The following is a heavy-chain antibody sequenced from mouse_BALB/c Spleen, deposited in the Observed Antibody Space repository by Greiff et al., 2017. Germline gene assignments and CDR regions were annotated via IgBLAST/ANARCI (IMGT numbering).Heavy chain of an antibody. D-gene: IGHD2-3*01. Sequence: VQLQQSGAELAKPGASVKMSCKASGYTFTSYWMHWVKQRPGQGLEWIGYINPSTGYTEYNQKFKDKATLTADKSSSTAYMQLSSLTSEDSAVYYCARYDGYYAMDYWGQGTSVTVSS. V-gene: IGHV1-7*01. CDR2: INPSTGYT. CDR1: GYTFTSYW. J-gene: IGHJ4*01. CDR3: ARYDGYYAMDY.